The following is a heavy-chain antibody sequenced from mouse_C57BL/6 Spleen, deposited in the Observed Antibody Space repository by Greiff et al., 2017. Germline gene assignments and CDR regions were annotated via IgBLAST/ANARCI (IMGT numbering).Heavy chain of an antibody. V-gene: IGHV1-82*01. D-gene: IGHD2-3*01. J-gene: IGHJ2*01. CDR2: IYPGDGDT. Sequence: QVHVKQSGPELVKPGASVKISCKASGYAFSSSWMNWVKQRPGKGLEWIGRIYPGDGDTNYNGKFKGKATLTADKSSSTSYMQLSSLTSEDSAVYFCASYGRGYFPYWGQGTTLTVSA. CDR1: GYAFSSSW. CDR3: ASYGRGYFPY.